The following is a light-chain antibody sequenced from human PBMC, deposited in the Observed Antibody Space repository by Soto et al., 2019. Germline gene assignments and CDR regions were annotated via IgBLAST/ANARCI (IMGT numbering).Light chain of an antibody. V-gene: IGKV3D-15*01. CDR3: QHHNTWLWT. CDR1: QSVSTN. Sequence: EIVMTQSPTTLSVSLGERAALSCRASQSVSTNLAWYQQKPGQAPRLLIYGASVRATGIAARFSGSGSGTEFTLTINSLQSDDAAVYYCQHHNTWLWTFGRGTKVEIK. CDR2: GAS. J-gene: IGKJ1*01.